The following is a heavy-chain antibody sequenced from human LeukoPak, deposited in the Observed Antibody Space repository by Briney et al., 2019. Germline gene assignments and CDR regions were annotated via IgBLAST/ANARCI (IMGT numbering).Heavy chain of an antibody. CDR2: IKQDGSQR. CDR1: GFTFSDYW. D-gene: IGHD6-6*01. Sequence: PGGSLRLSCTASGFTFSDYWMTWVRQAPGKGPEWVANIKQDGSQRYYVDSVRGRFTISRGNAKNSLFLQMNGLRAEDTAVYYCARRGGSSSRRSPIDYWGQGTLVTVSS. CDR3: ARRGGSSSRRSPIDY. V-gene: IGHV3-7*01. J-gene: IGHJ4*02.